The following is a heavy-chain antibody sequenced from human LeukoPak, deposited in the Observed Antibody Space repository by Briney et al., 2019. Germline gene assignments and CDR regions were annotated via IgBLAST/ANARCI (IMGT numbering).Heavy chain of an antibody. CDR1: GYTFTSYG. Sequence: GASVKVSCKASGYTFTSYGISWVRQAPGQGLEWMGWISAYNGNTNYAQKLQGRVTMTTDTSTSTAYMELRSLRSDDTAVYYCACGSWSYYKDAFDIWGQGTMVTVSS. CDR3: ACGSWSYYKDAFDI. CDR2: ISAYNGNT. D-gene: IGHD3-10*01. J-gene: IGHJ3*02. V-gene: IGHV1-18*01.